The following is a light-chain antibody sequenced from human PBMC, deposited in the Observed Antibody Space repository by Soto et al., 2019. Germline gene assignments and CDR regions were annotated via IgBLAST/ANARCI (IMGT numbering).Light chain of an antibody. V-gene: IGLV2-14*03. CDR3: SSPRSSSFYV. Sequence: QSALTQPASVSGSPGQSITISCTGTSSDIGSYNYVSWYQQHPGQAPKLMIYDVTNRPSGVSNRFSGSKSGNTASLTISGLQSEDEADYYCSSPRSSSFYVFGTGTQVTVL. J-gene: IGLJ1*01. CDR1: SSDIGSYNY. CDR2: DVT.